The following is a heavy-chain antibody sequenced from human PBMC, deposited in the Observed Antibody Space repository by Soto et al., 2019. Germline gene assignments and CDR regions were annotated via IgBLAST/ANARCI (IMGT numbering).Heavy chain of an antibody. CDR3: ARFGAAAAHDDN. CDR2: VHFSGST. CDR1: GGSISGNH. D-gene: IGHD6-13*01. V-gene: IGHV4-59*01. Sequence: SETLSLTCTVSGGSISGNHWSWIRQAPGKGLEWVGYVHFSGSTTYNPSLEPRLNISFDMSKSQVYLQLTSVTAADTAVYYCARFGAAAAHDDNWGRGVLVTVSA. J-gene: IGHJ4*01.